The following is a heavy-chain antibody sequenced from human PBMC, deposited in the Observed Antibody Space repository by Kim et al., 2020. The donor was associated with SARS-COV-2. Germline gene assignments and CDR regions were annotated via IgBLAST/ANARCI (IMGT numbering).Heavy chain of an antibody. J-gene: IGHJ5*02. D-gene: IGHD6-13*01. CDR1: GFTFDDYG. V-gene: IGHV3-20*01. Sequence: GGSLRLSCAASGFTFDDYGMSWVRQAPGKGMEWVSGINWNGGSTGYADSVKGRFTISRDNAKNSLYLQMNSLRAEDTALYHCARDGIAAAGTVFWSVQYNWFDPWGQGTLVTVSS. CDR2: INWNGGST. CDR3: ARDGIAAAGTVFWSVQYNWFDP.